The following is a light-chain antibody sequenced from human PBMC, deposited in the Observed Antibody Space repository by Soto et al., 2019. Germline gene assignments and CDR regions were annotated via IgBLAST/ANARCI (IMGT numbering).Light chain of an antibody. Sequence: QSVLTQPPSVSGAPGQRVTISCTGSSSNIGAGYDVHWYQQLPGTAPKLLIYGNSNRPSGVPDRFSGSKSGTSASRALTGLQAEDEADYYCQSYDSSLSGYVFGTGTKVTVL. CDR3: QSYDSSLSGYV. V-gene: IGLV1-40*01. CDR1: SSNIGAGYD. CDR2: GNS. J-gene: IGLJ1*01.